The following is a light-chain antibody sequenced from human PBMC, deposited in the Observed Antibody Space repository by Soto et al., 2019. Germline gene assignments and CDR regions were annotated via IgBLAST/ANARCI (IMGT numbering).Light chain of an antibody. Sequence: DIQRTQSPSTLCASVGDTVTITCRASQSVSGWLAWYQQKPREAPKLLIYAASSLQSGVPSRFSGSGSGTDFTLTISSLQPEDFATYYCQQSYSTPITFGQGTRLEIK. CDR2: AAS. CDR1: QSVSGW. CDR3: QQSYSTPIT. V-gene: IGKV1-39*01. J-gene: IGKJ5*01.